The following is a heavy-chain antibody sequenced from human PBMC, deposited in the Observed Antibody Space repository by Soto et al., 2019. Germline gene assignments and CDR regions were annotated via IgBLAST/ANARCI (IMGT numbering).Heavy chain of an antibody. CDR3: ARVDQQLGFTYYYYYYMDV. V-gene: IGHV1-8*01. CDR2: MNPNSGNT. CDR1: GYTFTSYD. D-gene: IGHD6-6*01. Sequence: ASVKVSCKASGYTFTSYDINWVRHATGQGLEWMGWMNPNSGNTGYAQKFQGRVTMTRNTSISTAYMELSSLRSEDTAVYYCARVDQQLGFTYYYYYYMDVWGKGTTVTVSS. J-gene: IGHJ6*03.